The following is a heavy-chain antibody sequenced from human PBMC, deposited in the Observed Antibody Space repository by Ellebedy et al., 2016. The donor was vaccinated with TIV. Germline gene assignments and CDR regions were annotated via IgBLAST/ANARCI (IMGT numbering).Heavy chain of an antibody. Sequence: ASVKVSCXASGHTFTTYGIHWVRPAPGQRLEWMGWFNTGNGNTKYSQKLQGRVTITRDTSASTAYMELSSLMSEDTAVYYCATREWQDPMDVWGQGTTVTVSS. CDR1: GHTFTTYG. V-gene: IGHV1-3*04. J-gene: IGHJ6*02. D-gene: IGHD3-3*01. CDR3: ATREWQDPMDV. CDR2: FNTGNGNT.